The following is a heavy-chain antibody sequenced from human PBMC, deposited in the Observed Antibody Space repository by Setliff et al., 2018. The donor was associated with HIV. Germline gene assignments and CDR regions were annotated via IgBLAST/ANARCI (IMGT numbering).Heavy chain of an antibody. CDR1: AGSIRSSTYY. V-gene: IGHV4-39*01. D-gene: IGHD1-26*01. CDR2: IYYSGST. Sequence: SETLSLTCTVSAGSIRSSTYYWAWIRQPPGKGLEWIGTIYYSGSTHYNPSLKSRVTISVDTSKNQFSLKLTSVTAADTAVYYCARHYQHSWVGVDYYFMDVWGKGTTVTVSS. J-gene: IGHJ6*03. CDR3: ARHYQHSWVGVDYYFMDV.